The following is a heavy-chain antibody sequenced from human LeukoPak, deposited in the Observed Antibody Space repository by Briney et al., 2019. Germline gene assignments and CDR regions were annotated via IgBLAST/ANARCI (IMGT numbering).Heavy chain of an antibody. CDR3: AKDPRRYSRTGGYFDY. V-gene: IGHV3-23*01. CDR1: GFTFSGYG. D-gene: IGHD6-13*01. CDR2: ISGSGGST. J-gene: IGHJ4*02. Sequence: GGSLRLSCAASGFTFSGYGMSWVRQAPGKGLKWVSAISGSGGSTYYADSVKGRITISRDNSKNTLYLQMISLRTEDTAVYYCAKDPRRYSRTGGYFDYWGQGTLVTVSS.